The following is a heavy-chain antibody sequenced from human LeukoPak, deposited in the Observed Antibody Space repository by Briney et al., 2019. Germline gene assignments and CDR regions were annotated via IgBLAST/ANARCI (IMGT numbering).Heavy chain of an antibody. CDR3: ARPRGSGEYYLDY. D-gene: IGHD1-26*01. J-gene: IGHJ4*02. Sequence: SETLSLTCTVSGGSISSSSYYWGWIRRPPGKGLEWIGSIYYSGSTYYNPSLKSRVTISVDTSKNQFSLKLSSVTAADTAVYYCARPRGSGEYYLDYWGQGTLVTVSS. CDR1: GGSISSSSYY. V-gene: IGHV4-39*01. CDR2: IYYSGST.